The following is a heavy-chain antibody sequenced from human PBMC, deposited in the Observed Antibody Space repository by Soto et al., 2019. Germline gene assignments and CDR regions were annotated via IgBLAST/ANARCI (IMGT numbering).Heavy chain of an antibody. CDR2: IVVGSGNT. CDR1: GFTFTSSA. J-gene: IGHJ6*02. CDR3: AAVGGYSLMVDYYYGMDV. Sequence: SVKVSCKASGFTFTSSAVQWVRQARGQRLEWIGWIVVGSGNTNYAQKFQERVTITRDMSTSTAYMELSSLRSEDTAVYYCAAVGGYSLMVDYYYGMDVWGQGTTVTVSS. V-gene: IGHV1-58*01. D-gene: IGHD3-22*01.